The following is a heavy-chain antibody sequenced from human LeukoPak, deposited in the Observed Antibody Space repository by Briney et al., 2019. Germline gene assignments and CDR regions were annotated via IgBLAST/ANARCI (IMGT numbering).Heavy chain of an antibody. D-gene: IGHD3-22*01. CDR3: ARDPYYYDSSGYYGPVYYYYYGMDV. CDR1: GGSFSGYY. J-gene: IGHJ6*02. Sequence: SETLSLTCAVYGGSFSGYYWSWIRQPPGKGLEWIGEINHSGRTIYNPSLKSRVTISVDTSKHQFSLKLSSVTAADTAVYYCARDPYYYDSSGYYGPVYYYYYGMDVWGQGTTVTVSS. V-gene: IGHV4-34*01. CDR2: INHSGRT.